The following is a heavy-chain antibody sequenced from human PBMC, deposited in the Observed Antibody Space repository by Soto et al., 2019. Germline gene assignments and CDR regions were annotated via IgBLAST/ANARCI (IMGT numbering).Heavy chain of an antibody. J-gene: IGHJ4*02. Sequence: XESLSLSCAASGFTFSSYSMNGVRQAPGKGLEWVSSISSSRSYIYYADSVKGRFTISRDNAKNSLYLQMNSLRAEDTAVYYCARWSHYGSGSSTDFDYWGQGTLVTVPS. CDR1: GFTFSSYS. V-gene: IGHV3-21*01. D-gene: IGHD3-10*01. CDR2: ISSSRSYI. CDR3: ARWSHYGSGSSTDFDY.